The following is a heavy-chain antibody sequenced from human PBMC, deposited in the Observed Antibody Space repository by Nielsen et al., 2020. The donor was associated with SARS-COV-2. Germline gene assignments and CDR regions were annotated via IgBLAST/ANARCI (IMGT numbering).Heavy chain of an antibody. J-gene: IGHJ6*02. Sequence: GGSLRLSCAASGFTLENYAMHWVRQAPGKGLEGVALISGDGVSTYYADSVEGRFTISRDHRKSSLYLQMNSLRSEDTALYFCVKDMVGLYSGSWYYYGLDVWGQGTTVTVSS. CDR3: VKDMVGLYSGSWYYYGLDV. D-gene: IGHD3-10*01. CDR1: GFTLENYA. V-gene: IGHV3-43*02. CDR2: ISGDGVST.